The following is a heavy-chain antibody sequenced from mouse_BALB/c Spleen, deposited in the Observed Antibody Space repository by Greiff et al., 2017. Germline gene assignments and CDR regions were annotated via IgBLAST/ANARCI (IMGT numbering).Heavy chain of an antibody. J-gene: IGHJ2*01. CDR2: IRLKSNNYAT. CDR3: TRPYYGQYYFDY. D-gene: IGHD2-10*01. V-gene: IGHV6-6*02. Sequence: EVQRVESGGGLVQPGGSMKLSCVASGFTFSNYWMNWVRQSPEKGLEWVAEIRLKSNNYATHYAESVKGRFTISRDDSKSSVYLQMNNLRAEDTGIYYCTRPYYGQYYFDYWGQGTTLTVSS. CDR1: GFTFSNYW.